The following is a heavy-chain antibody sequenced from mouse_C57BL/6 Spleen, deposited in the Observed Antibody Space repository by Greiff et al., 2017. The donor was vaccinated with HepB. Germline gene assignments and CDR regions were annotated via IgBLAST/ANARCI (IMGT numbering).Heavy chain of an antibody. V-gene: IGHV5-17*01. J-gene: IGHJ3*01. CDR1: GFTFSDYG. CDR3: ARPGITTAPWFAY. Sequence: EVKVVESGGGLVKPGGSLKLSCAASGFTFSDYGMHWVRQAPEKGLEWVAYISSGSSTIYYADTVKGRFTISRDNAKNTLFLQMTSLRSEDTAMYYCARPGITTAPWFAYWGQGTLVTVSA. CDR2: ISSGSSTI. D-gene: IGHD1-2*01.